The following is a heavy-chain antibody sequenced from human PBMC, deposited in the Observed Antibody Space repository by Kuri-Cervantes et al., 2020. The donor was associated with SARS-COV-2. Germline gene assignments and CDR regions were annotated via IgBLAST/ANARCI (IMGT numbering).Heavy chain of an antibody. J-gene: IGHJ5*02. D-gene: IGHD2-2*01. V-gene: IGHV3-21*01. Sequence: LSLTCAASGFTFSSYSMNWVRQAPGKGLEWVSSISSSSSYIYYADSVKGRFTISRDNAKNSLYLQMNSLRAEDTAVYYCARDRGIVVVPAAIWFDPWGQGTLVTVSS. CDR2: ISSSSSYI. CDR1: GFTFSSYS. CDR3: ARDRGIVVVPAAIWFDP.